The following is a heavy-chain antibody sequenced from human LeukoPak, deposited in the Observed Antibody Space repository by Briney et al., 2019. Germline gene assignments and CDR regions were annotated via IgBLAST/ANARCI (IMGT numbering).Heavy chain of an antibody. CDR2: FYSAGGVGTT. Sequence: GGSLRLSCAASGLSVSSSYMSWVRQAPGKGLEWVSIFYSAGGVGTTYYADSVKGRFAISRDNSKNTLNLQMNSLRGEDTAVYYCATKGDSGWFFDYWGQGTLVTVSS. D-gene: IGHD6-19*01. V-gene: IGHV3-53*01. CDR1: GLSVSSSY. J-gene: IGHJ4*02. CDR3: ATKGDSGWFFDY.